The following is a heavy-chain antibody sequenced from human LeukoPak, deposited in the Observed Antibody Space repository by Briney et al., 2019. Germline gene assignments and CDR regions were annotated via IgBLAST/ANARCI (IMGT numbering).Heavy chain of an antibody. J-gene: IGHJ6*03. Sequence: GGSLRLSCAASGFTFSRYWMLWVRQAPGKGLVCVSRINSDGTTTNYADSVKGRFTISRDNAKNTPSLQLNSLRAEDTAVYYCASSGITVTGSYYYYMDVWGKGTTVTVSS. D-gene: IGHD4-17*01. CDR3: ASSGITVTGSYYYYMDV. CDR2: INSDGTTT. CDR1: GFTFSRYW. V-gene: IGHV3-74*01.